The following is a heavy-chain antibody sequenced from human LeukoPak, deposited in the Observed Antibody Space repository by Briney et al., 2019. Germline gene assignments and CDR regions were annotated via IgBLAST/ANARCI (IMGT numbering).Heavy chain of an antibody. J-gene: IGHJ4*02. D-gene: IGHD3-16*01. V-gene: IGHV4-38-2*02. Sequence: SETLSLTCTVSGYSVTGGYYWGWVRQTPTKGLEWIASIYHGGNTYYSPSLKSRVTISLDTSNNQISLKLTSVTAAGTAVYYCVREGDYDYAWGSYIASLDFWGQGTLVTVSS. CDR3: VREGDYDYAWGSYIASLDF. CDR2: IYHGGNT. CDR1: GYSVTGGYY.